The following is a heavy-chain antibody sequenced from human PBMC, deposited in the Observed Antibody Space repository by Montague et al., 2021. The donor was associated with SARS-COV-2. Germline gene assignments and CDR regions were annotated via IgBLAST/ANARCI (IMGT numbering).Heavy chain of an antibody. CDR2: ISGSGGST. Sequence: SLRLSCAASGITFSNYAMSSFRQAPGKGLEWVSAISGSGGSTYYSDSVKGLFTISRDNSKNTLYLQMNSLRAGATAVYYCAKDKGVAYYFDHWGQGTLVTVSS. CDR3: AKDKGVAYYFDH. CDR1: GITFSNYA. J-gene: IGHJ4*02. V-gene: IGHV3-23*01. D-gene: IGHD2-15*01.